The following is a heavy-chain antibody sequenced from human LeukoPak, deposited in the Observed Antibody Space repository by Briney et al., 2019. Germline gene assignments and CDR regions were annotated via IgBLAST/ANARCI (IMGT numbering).Heavy chain of an antibody. CDR1: GGTFSSYA. D-gene: IGHD2-2*01. Sequence: GASVKVSCKASGGTFSSYAISWERQAPGQGLEWMGGIIPIFGTANYAQKFQGRVTITTDESTSTAYMELSSLRSEDTAVYYCARGCSSTSCQRGDNWFDPWGQGTLVTVSS. V-gene: IGHV1-69*05. CDR2: IIPIFGTA. CDR3: ARGCSSTSCQRGDNWFDP. J-gene: IGHJ5*02.